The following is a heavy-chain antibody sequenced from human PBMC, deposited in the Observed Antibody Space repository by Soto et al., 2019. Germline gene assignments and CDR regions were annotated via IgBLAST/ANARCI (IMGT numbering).Heavy chain of an antibody. CDR3: ARGESSSLSWFDP. CDR1: GYTFTGYY. V-gene: IGHV1-2*04. Sequence: ASVKVSCKASGYTFTGYYMHWVRQAPGQGLEWMGWINPNSGGTNYAQKFQGWVTMTRDTSISTAYMELSRLRSDDTAVYYCARGESSSLSWFDPWGQGTLVTVS. CDR2: INPNSGGT. D-gene: IGHD6-13*01. J-gene: IGHJ5*02.